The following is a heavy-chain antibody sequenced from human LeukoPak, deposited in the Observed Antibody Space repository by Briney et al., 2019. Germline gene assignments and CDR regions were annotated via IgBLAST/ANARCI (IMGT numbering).Heavy chain of an antibody. D-gene: IGHD3-10*01. CDR3: TRLSGDGSGSYCDY. J-gene: IGHJ4*02. CDR1: GFTFSGSA. V-gene: IGHV3-73*01. Sequence: GGSLRLSCAAPGFTFSGSAMHWVRQASGKGLEWVGRIRSKANSYATAYAASVKGRFTISRDDSKNTAYLQMNSLETEDTAVYYCTRLSGDGSGSYCDYWGQGTLVTVSS. CDR2: IRSKANSYAT.